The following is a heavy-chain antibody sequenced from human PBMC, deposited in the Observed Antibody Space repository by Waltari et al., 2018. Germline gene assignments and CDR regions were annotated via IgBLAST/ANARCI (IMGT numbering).Heavy chain of an antibody. CDR2: INHSGST. J-gene: IGHJ6*03. CDR1: GGSFSGYY. Sequence: QVQLQQWGAGLLKPSETLSLTCAVYGGSFSGYYWSWIRQPPGTGLEWIGEINHSGSTNYNPSLKSRVTISVDTSKNQFSLKLSSVTAADTAVYYCARERGIAARPPIYYYYYYMDVWGKGTTVTVSS. D-gene: IGHD6-6*01. V-gene: IGHV4-34*01. CDR3: ARERGIAARPPIYYYYYYMDV.